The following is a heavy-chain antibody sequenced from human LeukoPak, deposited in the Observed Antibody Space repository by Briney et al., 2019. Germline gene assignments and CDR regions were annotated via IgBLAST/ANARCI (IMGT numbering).Heavy chain of an antibody. CDR1: GFTFSSYG. Sequence: PGGSLRLSCAASGFTFSSYGMHWVRQAPGKGLEWVAVIWYDGSNKYYADSVKGRFTVSRDNSKNTLYLQMNSLRAEDTAVYYCARGTRWDFWGDYYYYYGMDVWGQGTTVTVSS. D-gene: IGHD3-3*01. J-gene: IGHJ6*02. CDR2: IWYDGSNK. CDR3: ARGTRWDFWGDYYYYYGMDV. V-gene: IGHV3-33*01.